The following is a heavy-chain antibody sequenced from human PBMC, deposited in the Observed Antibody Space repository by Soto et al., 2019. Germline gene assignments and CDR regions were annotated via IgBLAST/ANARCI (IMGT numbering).Heavy chain of an antibody. CDR2: INHSGST. J-gene: IGHJ6*02. V-gene: IGHV4-34*01. CDR3: ARGGSSGYYLNYYYYYGMDV. CDR1: GGSFSGYY. D-gene: IGHD3-22*01. Sequence: SETLSLTCAVYGGSFSGYYWSWIRQPPGKGLEWIGEINHSGSTNYNPSLKSRVTISVDTSKNQFSLKLSSVTAADTAVYYCARGGSSGYYLNYYYYYGMDVWGQGTTVTVYS.